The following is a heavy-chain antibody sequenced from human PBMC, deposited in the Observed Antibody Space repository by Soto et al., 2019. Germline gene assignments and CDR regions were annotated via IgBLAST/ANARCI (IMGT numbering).Heavy chain of an antibody. V-gene: IGHV3-30*18. CDR1: RFTFSSYG. D-gene: IGHD2-2*01. CDR2: ISYDGSKK. J-gene: IGHJ6*02. Sequence: QPVGSLRLSCAASRFTFSSYGMHWVRQAPGKGLEWVAVISYDGSKKYFADSVKGRFTISRDNSKNTLYLQMNSLRAEDTAVYYCAKDRYCSSTSCSIYYYYGMDVWGQGTTVTVSS. CDR3: AKDRYCSSTSCSIYYYYGMDV.